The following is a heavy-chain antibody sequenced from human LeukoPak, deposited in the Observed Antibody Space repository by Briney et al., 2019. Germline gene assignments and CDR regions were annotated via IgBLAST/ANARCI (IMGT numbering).Heavy chain of an antibody. CDR2: ISAYNGNT. CDR1: GYTFTSYG. V-gene: IGHV1-18*01. CDR3: ARDWAYYYGSGSRHLDY. D-gene: IGHD3-10*01. J-gene: IGHJ4*02. Sequence: ASVKVSCKASGYTFTSYGISWVRQAPGQGLEWMGWISAYNGNTNYAQKLQGRVTMTTDTSTSTAYMELRSLRSDDTAVYYCARDWAYYYGSGSRHLDYWGQGTLVTISS.